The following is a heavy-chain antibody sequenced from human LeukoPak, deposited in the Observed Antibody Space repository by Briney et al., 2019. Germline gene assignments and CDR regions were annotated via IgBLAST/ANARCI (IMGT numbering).Heavy chain of an antibody. J-gene: IGHJ3*02. V-gene: IGHV3-7*01. CDR2: IKQDGSEK. D-gene: IGHD3-22*01. CDR3: ARVDYYDSSGSPYAFDI. CDR1: GFTFSSYW. Sequence: PGGSLRLSCAASGFTFSSYWMSWVRQAPGKGLEWVANIKQDGSEKYYVDSVKGRFTISRDNAKNSLYLQMNSLRAEDTAVYYCARVDYYDSSGSPYAFDIWGQGTMVTVSS.